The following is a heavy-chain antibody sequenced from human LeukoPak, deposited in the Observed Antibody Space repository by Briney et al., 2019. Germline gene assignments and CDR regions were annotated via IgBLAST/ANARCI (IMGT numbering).Heavy chain of an antibody. Sequence: GGSLRLSCGVSGFTFSSYAMSWVRQAPGKGLEWVSAISGSGGSTYYADSVKGRFTISRDNSKNALYLQMNSLRAEDTAVYYCAKDSIGTVTTLLDYWGQGTLVTVSS. CDR1: GFTFSSYA. D-gene: IGHD4-17*01. V-gene: IGHV3-23*01. CDR3: AKDSIGTVTTLLDY. CDR2: ISGSGGST. J-gene: IGHJ4*02.